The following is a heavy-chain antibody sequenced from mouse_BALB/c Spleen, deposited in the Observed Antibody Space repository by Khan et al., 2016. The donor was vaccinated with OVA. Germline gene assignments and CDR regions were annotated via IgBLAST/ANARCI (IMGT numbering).Heavy chain of an antibody. Sequence: LQQPGSELVRPGASVKLSCKASGYTFTSYWMHWVKQRPGQGLEWIGDTYPGSGSTYYDEKFKSKATLTVDTSSSTAYMQLSSLTSEDSAVYYCTRWSDWFAYWGQGTLVTVSA. CDR3: TRWSDWFAY. CDR1: GYTFTSYW. CDR2: TYPGSGST. J-gene: IGHJ3*01. V-gene: IGHV1S22*01.